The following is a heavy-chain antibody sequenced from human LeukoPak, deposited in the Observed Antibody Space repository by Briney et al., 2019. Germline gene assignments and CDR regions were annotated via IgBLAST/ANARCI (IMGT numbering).Heavy chain of an antibody. V-gene: IGHV1-18*01. Sequence: ASVKVSCKASGYTFTSYGISWVRQAPGQGIEWTGWISAYNGNTNYAQKRQGRVTMTTDTSTSTAYMELRSLRSDDTAVYYCAVYCSGGSCPLDYWGQGTLVTVSS. J-gene: IGHJ4*02. CDR3: AVYCSGGSCPLDY. CDR2: ISAYNGNT. CDR1: GYTFTSYG. D-gene: IGHD2-15*01.